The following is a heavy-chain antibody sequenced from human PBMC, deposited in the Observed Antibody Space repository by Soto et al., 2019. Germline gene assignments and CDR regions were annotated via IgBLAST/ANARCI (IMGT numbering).Heavy chain of an antibody. CDR2: IYSGGST. CDR3: ARRLRYYGMDV. CDR1: GFTVSSNY. D-gene: IGHD4-17*01. Sequence: VGSLRLSCAASGFTVSSNYMSWVRQAPGKGLEWVSVIYSGGSTYYADSVKGRFTISRDNSKNTLYLQMNSLRAEDTAVYYCARRLRYYGMDVWGQGTTVTVSS. V-gene: IGHV3-53*01. J-gene: IGHJ6*02.